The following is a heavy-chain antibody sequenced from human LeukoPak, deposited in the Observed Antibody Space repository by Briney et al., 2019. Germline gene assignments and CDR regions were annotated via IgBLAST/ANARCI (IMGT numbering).Heavy chain of an antibody. J-gene: IGHJ6*03. D-gene: IGHD4-23*01. V-gene: IGHV3-20*04. Sequence: GGSLRLSCAASGFTFDDYGMSWVRQAPGKGLEWVSGINWNGGGKGYADSVKGRFTISRDNAKNSLYRQMNSLRAEATALYYCARTMVVTPGSYYYYMDVWGKGATVTVSS. CDR1: GFTFDDYG. CDR2: INWNGGGK. CDR3: ARTMVVTPGSYYYYMDV.